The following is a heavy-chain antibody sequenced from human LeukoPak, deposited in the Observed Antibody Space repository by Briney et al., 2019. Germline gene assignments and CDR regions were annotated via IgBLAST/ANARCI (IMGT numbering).Heavy chain of an antibody. V-gene: IGHV4-39*01. CDR3: ASSSSWYLRYYFDY. CDR2: IYYSGST. CDR1: GFTFSNYW. Sequence: PGGSLRLSCAVSGFTFSNYWMSWVRQAPGKGLEWIGSIYYSGSTYYNPSLKSRVTISVDTSKNQFSLKLSSVTAADTAVYYCASSSSWYLRYYFDYWGQGTLVTVSS. J-gene: IGHJ4*02. D-gene: IGHD6-13*01.